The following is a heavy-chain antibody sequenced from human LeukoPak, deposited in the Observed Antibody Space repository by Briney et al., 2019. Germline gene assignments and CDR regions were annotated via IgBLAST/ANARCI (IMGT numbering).Heavy chain of an antibody. J-gene: IGHJ4*02. CDR1: AVSLSKYW. D-gene: IGHD3-16*01. V-gene: IGHV3-74*01. CDR2: ISSDGTTT. CDR3: TSLGDDYAGRGLHY. Sequence: GGSLRLSCAPSAVSLSKYWWIWVRQAPGRGVAWVSRISSDGTTTAYGDSVKGRSTISRDSAKNMLYLQMDSLRVDNTAMYCCTSLGDDYAGRGLHYWGQGTLVTVSS.